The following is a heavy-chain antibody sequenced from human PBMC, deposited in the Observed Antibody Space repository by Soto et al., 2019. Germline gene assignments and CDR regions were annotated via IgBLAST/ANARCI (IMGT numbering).Heavy chain of an antibody. J-gene: IGHJ4*02. CDR2: ISAYNGNT. Sequence: QVQLVQSGAEVKKPGASVKVSCKASGYTFTSYGISWVRQAPGQGLEWMGWISAYNGNTNYAQKPQXXXTXXTDPSTSTAYMELRSLRSDDTAVYYCARDNPPLGYWGQGTLVTVSS. CDR1: GYTFTSYG. V-gene: IGHV1-18*01. CDR3: ARDNPPLGY.